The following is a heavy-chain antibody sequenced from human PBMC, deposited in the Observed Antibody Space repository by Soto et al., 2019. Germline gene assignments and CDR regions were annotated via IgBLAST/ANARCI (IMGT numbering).Heavy chain of an antibody. V-gene: IGHV1-2*04. CDR3: ARESGGATATLDYYYFYMDV. CDR1: GDTFTDYY. CDR2: INPNSGVT. J-gene: IGHJ6*03. D-gene: IGHD5-12*01. Sequence: QVQLVQSGAEVKKPGASVTVSCRSSGDTFTDYYMHWVQQAPGQGLEWMGWINPNSGVTKYAQKFQGWVTMTRDTSIRKVYMQLSRLRSDDTAVYYCARESGGATATLDYYYFYMDVWGTGTTVTVSS.